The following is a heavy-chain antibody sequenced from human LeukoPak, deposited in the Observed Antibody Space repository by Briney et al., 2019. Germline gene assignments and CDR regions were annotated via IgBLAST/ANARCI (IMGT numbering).Heavy chain of an antibody. J-gene: IGHJ6*02. CDR3: ATWAFYHGMDV. CDR2: ISSDAGTI. V-gene: IGHV3-11*01. Sequence: PGGSLRLSCAASGFTFSDYYMNWIRQAPGKGLEWVSYISSDAGTIRYADSVKGRFTISRDNSKNSLYLQMNSLRTEDSALYYCATWAFYHGMDVWGQGTTVIVSS. CDR1: GFTFSDYY. D-gene: IGHD2/OR15-2a*01.